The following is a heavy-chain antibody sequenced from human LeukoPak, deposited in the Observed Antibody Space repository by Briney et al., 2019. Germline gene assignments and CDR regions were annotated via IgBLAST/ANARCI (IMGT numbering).Heavy chain of an antibody. CDR1: GYSFTSYW. V-gene: IGHV5-51*01. CDR3: ARHAPVGLTIGGIIDS. J-gene: IGHJ4*02. D-gene: IGHD3-16*01. CDR2: IYPDDSDT. Sequence: GESLKISCKGSGYSFTSYWIGWVRQMPGKGLEWMGIIYPDDSDTRYSPSFQGQVTISADKSISTAYLQWSSLKASDTAMYYCARHAPVGLTIGGIIDSWGQGTLVTVST.